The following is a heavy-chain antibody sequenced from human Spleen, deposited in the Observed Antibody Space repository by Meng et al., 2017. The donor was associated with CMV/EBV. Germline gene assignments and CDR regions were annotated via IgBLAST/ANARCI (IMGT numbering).Heavy chain of an antibody. CDR3: ARDAWSTPWDGLDY. V-gene: IGHV4-61*08. D-gene: IGHD1-26*01. CDR1: GGSVSHSGYY. J-gene: IGHJ4*02. Sequence: SETLSLTCTVSGGSVSHSGYYWGWIRQPPGKGLEWIGYIYTSGSTKYNPSLKSRVTISADTSQNQFSLNLRSVSAADTAVYYCARDAWSTPWDGLDYWGQGALVTVSS. CDR2: IYTSGST.